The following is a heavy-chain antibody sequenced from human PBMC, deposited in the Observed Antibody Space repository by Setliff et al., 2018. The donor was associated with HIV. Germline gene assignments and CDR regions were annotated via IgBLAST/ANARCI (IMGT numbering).Heavy chain of an antibody. CDR3: VKNLYTEMWGEIFDS. D-gene: IGHD3-16*01. V-gene: IGHV3-33*06. CDR1: GFTLNDYA. Sequence: PGGSLRLSCAASGFTLNDYAMHWVRQAPGKGLEWVAVIWHDGSNQYYADSVKGRFTISRDNSRNTQYLQMNSLSVEDTAVYYCVKNLYTEMWGEIFDSWGRGTLVTVS. CDR2: IWHDGSNQ. J-gene: IGHJ4*02.